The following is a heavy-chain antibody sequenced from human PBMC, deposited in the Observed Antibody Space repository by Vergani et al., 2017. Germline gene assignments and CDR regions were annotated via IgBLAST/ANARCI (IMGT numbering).Heavy chain of an antibody. CDR3: ARENSRENDAFDI. D-gene: IGHD6-13*01. Sequence: QVQLQESGPGLVKPSQTLSLTCTVSGGSISSGGYYWSWIRQHPGKGLEWIGYIYTSGSTNYNPSLKSRVTISVDTSKNQFSLKLSSVTAADTAVYYCARENSRENDAFDIWGQGTMVTVSS. CDR2: IYTSGST. CDR1: GGSISSGGYY. V-gene: IGHV4-31*03. J-gene: IGHJ3*02.